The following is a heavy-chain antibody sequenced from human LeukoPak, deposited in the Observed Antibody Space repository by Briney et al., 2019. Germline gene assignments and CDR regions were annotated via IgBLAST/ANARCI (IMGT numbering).Heavy chain of an antibody. CDR3: ARDPFWSGYFGPDY. Sequence: GGSLRLSCAASGFTFSSYGMHWVRQAPGKGLEWVAVIWYDGSNKYYADSVKGRFTISRDNSKNTLYLQMNSLRAEDTAVYYCARDPFWSGYFGPDYWGQGTLVTVSS. J-gene: IGHJ4*02. V-gene: IGHV3-33*01. D-gene: IGHD3-3*01. CDR2: IWYDGSNK. CDR1: GFTFSSYG.